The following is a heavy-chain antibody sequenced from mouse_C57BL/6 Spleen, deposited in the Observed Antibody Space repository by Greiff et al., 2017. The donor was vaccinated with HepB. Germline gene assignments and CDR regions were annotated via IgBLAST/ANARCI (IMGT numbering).Heavy chain of an antibody. CDR1: GYTFTEYT. J-gene: IGHJ2*01. V-gene: IGHV1-62-2*01. D-gene: IGHD2-4*01. Sequence: VQLQQSGAELVKPGASVKLSCKASGYTFTEYTIHWVKQRSGQGLEWIGWFYPGSGSITYTEKCKDKATLTADKSSGTVYMELSRMTSEYSAVYFWARHEPRSYDYDKTGIEYWGKGTTRTVSS. CDR2: FYPGSGSI. CDR3: ARHEPRSYDYDKTGIEY.